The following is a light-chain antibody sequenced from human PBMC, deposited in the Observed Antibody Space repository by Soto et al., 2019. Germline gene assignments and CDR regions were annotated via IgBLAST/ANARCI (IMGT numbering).Light chain of an antibody. CDR2: DAS. CDR1: HSISSY. Sequence: EIVLTQSPATLSLSPGARATLTCRASHSISSYLAWYQQIPGQAPRLLIFDASNTATGIPGRFSGCGSGTDFPLTISSLEPEVVAVYYCQQRSDWPLTFGGGTKVESK. V-gene: IGKV3-11*01. CDR3: QQRSDWPLT. J-gene: IGKJ4*01.